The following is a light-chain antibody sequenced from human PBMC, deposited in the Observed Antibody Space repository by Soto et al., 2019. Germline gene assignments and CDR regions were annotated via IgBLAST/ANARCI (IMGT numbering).Light chain of an antibody. CDR2: KAS. CDR3: QQYSSPWT. CDR1: QSISWW. Sequence: DIQMTQSPSTLSASVGDRVTITCRASQSISWWLAWYQQKPGKAPKLLIYKASTLDSGVPSRFSGSEYGTEFALTISNLQPDDIGTYFCQQYSSPWTFGQGTKVEIK. V-gene: IGKV1-5*03. J-gene: IGKJ1*01.